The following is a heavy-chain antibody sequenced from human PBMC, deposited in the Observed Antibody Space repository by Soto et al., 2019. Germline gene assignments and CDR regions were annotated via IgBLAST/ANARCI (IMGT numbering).Heavy chain of an antibody. J-gene: IGHJ6*02. D-gene: IGHD2-15*01. CDR1: GGSISSGGYY. Sequence: KPSETLSLTCTVSGGSISSGGYYWSWIRQHPGKGLEWIGYIYYSGSTYYNPSLKSRVTISVDTSKNQFSLKLSSVTAADTAVYYCAREGVVVAATPYYYYYYGMDVWGQGTTVTVSS. V-gene: IGHV4-31*03. CDR2: IYYSGST. CDR3: AREGVVVAATPYYYYYYGMDV.